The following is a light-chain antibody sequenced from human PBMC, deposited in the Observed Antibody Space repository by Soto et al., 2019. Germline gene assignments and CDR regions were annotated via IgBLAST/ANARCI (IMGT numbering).Light chain of an antibody. CDR2: LGS. J-gene: IGKJ4*01. Sequence: DIVMTQSPLSLPVTPGEPASISCRSSQSLLHSNGYNYLDWYLQKPGQSPQLLIYLGSNRASGVPDRLSGSGSGTDFTLKISRGEAEDVGVYYCMQALQTPLTFGGGTKVDIK. V-gene: IGKV2-28*01. CDR1: QSLLHSNGYNY. CDR3: MQALQTPLT.